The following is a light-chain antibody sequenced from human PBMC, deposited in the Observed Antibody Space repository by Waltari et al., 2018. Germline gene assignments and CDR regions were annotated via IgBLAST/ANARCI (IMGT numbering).Light chain of an antibody. V-gene: IGLV2-23*02. CDR2: EVD. CDR3: SSYTYGGPWV. Sequence: SALTQPASVSASPGQSITISCTGSSSDIGSYDLVAWYQKHPGKAPHLLIYEVDKRPSGGSYRFSGSKSGNAASLTVSGLQPEDEGHYFCSSYTYGGPWVFGGGTLLTVL. J-gene: IGLJ2*01. CDR1: SSDIGSYDL.